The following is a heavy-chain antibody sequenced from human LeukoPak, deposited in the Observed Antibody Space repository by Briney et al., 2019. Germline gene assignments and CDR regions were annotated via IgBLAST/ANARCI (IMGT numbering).Heavy chain of an antibody. D-gene: IGHD3-10*01. CDR1: GFTFSNYG. CDR3: AKDGLWFGDLTYFDY. CDR2: ISYDGSNK. V-gene: IGHV3-30*18. J-gene: IGHJ4*02. Sequence: GGSLRFSCGASGFTFSNYGMHWVRQAPGKGLEWVAVISYDGSNKYYADSVKGRFTISRDNSKNTLFLQMNSLRAEDTAVYYCAKDGLWFGDLTYFDYWGQGTLVTVSS.